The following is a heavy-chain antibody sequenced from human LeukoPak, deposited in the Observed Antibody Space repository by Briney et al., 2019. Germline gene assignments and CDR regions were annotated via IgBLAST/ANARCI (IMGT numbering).Heavy chain of an antibody. CDR1: GFTFSSYS. D-gene: IGHD3-10*02. V-gene: IGHV3-48*04. Sequence: PGGSLRLSCAASGFTFSSYSMNWVRQAPGKGLEWVSAISGSGATTYYADSVKGRFTISRDNAKNSLYLQMNSLRAEDTAVYYCAELGITMIGGVWGKGTTVTISS. J-gene: IGHJ6*04. CDR2: ISGSGATT. CDR3: AELGITMIGGV.